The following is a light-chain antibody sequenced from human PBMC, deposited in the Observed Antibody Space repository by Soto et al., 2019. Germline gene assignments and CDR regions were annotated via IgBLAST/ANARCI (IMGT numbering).Light chain of an antibody. CDR1: QSISSY. V-gene: IGKV1-39*01. CDR2: AAS. J-gene: IGKJ2*01. CDR3: QQSYSTPYT. Sequence: DIQMTQSPSSLSASVGDRVTITCRASQSISSYVNWYQQKPGKAPKFLIYAASSLQSGVPSRFSGSGSGTDVTRTISSLQPEDFATYYFQQSYSTPYTFGQGTKLEIK.